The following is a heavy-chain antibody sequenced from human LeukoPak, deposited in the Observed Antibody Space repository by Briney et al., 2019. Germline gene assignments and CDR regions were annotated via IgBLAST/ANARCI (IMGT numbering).Heavy chain of an antibody. J-gene: IGHJ4*02. V-gene: IGHV3-30*18. D-gene: IGHD3-10*01. CDR3: AKAHYYGSGSYLGVDY. Sequence: GGSLRLSCAASGFTLSAYAMHWVRQAPGKGLEWVALISYDGSNKYYADSVKGRFTISRDNSKNTLYLQMNSLRAEDTAVYYCAKAHYYGSGSYLGVDYWGQGTLVTVSS. CDR1: GFTLSAYA. CDR2: ISYDGSNK.